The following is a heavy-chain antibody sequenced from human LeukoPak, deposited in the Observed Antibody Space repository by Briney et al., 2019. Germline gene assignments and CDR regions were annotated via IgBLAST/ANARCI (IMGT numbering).Heavy chain of an antibody. Sequence: PGKSLRLSCAASGFTFSSYGMHWVRQAPGKGLEWVAVISYDGSNKYYIDSVKGRFTISRDNSKNTLYLQMNSLRGEDTAVYYCARGENSKTYPVSGYWGQGTLVTVSS. CDR2: ISYDGSNK. V-gene: IGHV3-30*03. CDR3: ARGENSKTYPVSGY. J-gene: IGHJ4*02. CDR1: GFTFSSYG. D-gene: IGHD2/OR15-2a*01.